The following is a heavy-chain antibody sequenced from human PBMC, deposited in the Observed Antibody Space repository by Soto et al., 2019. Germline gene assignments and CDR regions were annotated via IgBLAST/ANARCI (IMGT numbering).Heavy chain of an antibody. D-gene: IGHD3-9*01. CDR3: ARDLILLLDRRPMGAFDI. V-gene: IGHV3-48*02. J-gene: IGHJ3*02. CDR1: GFTFSSYS. CDR2: ISSSSSTI. Sequence: GGSLRLSCAASGFTFSSYSMNWVRQAPGKGLEWVSYISSSSSTIYYADSVKGRFTISRDNAKNSLYLQMNSLRDEDTAVYYCARDLILLLDRRPMGAFDIWGQGTMVTVSS.